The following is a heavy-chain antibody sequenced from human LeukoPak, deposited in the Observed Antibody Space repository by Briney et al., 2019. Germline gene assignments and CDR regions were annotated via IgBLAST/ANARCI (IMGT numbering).Heavy chain of an antibody. CDR3: ARAPTYSSGWYAPYYYYMDV. Sequence: SVKVSCKASGGTFSSYAISWVRQAPGQGLEWMGGIIPIFGTANYAQKFQGRVTITADESTSTAYMELSSLRSEDTAVYYCARAPTYSSGWYAPYYYYMDVWGKGTTVTVSS. CDR1: GGTFSSYA. V-gene: IGHV1-69*13. D-gene: IGHD6-19*01. J-gene: IGHJ6*03. CDR2: IIPIFGTA.